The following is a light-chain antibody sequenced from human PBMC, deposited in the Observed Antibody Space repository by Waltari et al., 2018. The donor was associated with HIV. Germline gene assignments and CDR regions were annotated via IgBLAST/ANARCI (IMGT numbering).Light chain of an antibody. CDR2: GAT. V-gene: IGKV3-20*01. CDR1: QSISSSY. CDR3: QQYGSSPWT. Sequence: EIVLTQSPGTLSLSPGERATLSCRASQSISSSYLAWYQQNPGQAPRLRIYGATSRATGSPDRFSGSESGTDFTLTISRLEPEEFAVYYCQQYGSSPWTFGQGTKVEIK. J-gene: IGKJ1*01.